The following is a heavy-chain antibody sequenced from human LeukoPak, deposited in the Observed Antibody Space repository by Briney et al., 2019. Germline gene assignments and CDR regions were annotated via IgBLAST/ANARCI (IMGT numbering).Heavy chain of an antibody. CDR3: ARGPVAGRPYNWFDP. CDR2: IYYSGST. J-gene: IGHJ5*02. Sequence: SETLSLTCTVSGGSISSYYWSWIRQPPGKGLEWIGYIYYSGSTNYNPSLKSRVTISVDTSKNQFSLKLSSVTAADTAVYYCARGPVAGRPYNWFDPWGQGTLVTVSS. CDR1: GGSISSYY. D-gene: IGHD6-19*01. V-gene: IGHV4-59*01.